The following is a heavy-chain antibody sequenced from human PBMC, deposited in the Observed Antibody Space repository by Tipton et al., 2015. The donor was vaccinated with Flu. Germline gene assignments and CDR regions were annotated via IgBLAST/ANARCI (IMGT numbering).Heavy chain of an antibody. D-gene: IGHD3-10*01. J-gene: IGHJ4*02. CDR1: GGSISSGGYY. Sequence: TLSLTCTVSGGSISSGGYYRSWIRQHPGKGLEWIGYIYYSGSTYYNPSLKSRVTISVGTSKNQFSLKLSSVTAADTAVYYCASVAMVRGFEGFDYWGQGTLVTVSS. CDR2: IYYSGST. V-gene: IGHV4-31*03. CDR3: ASVAMVRGFEGFDY.